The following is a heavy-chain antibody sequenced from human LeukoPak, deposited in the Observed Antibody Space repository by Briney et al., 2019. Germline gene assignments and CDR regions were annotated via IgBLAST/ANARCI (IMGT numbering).Heavy chain of an antibody. Sequence: SETLSLTCTVSGGSISSGSYYWSWIRQPAGKGLEWIGRIYTSGSTNYNPSLKSQVTISVDTSKNQFSLKLSSVTAADTAVYYCARYSSGPNWFDPWGQGTLVTVSS. J-gene: IGHJ5*02. CDR1: GGSISSGSYY. CDR3: ARYSSGPNWFDP. CDR2: IYTSGST. D-gene: IGHD6-19*01. V-gene: IGHV4-61*02.